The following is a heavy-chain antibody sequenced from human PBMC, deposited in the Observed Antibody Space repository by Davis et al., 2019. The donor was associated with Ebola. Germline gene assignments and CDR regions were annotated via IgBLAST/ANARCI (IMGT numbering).Heavy chain of an antibody. D-gene: IGHD4-17*01. CDR3: ARDYGDYVYGMDV. V-gene: IGHV3-53*04. CDR2: IYSGGST. J-gene: IGHJ6*02. Sequence: GVLKISCAASGFTVSSNYMSWVRQAPGKGLEWVSVIYSGGSTYYADSVKGRFTISRHNSKNTLYLQMNSLRAEDTAVYYCARDYGDYVYGMDVWGQGTTVTVSS. CDR1: GFTVSSNY.